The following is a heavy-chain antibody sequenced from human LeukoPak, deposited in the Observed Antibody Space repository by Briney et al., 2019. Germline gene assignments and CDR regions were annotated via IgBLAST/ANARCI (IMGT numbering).Heavy chain of an antibody. J-gene: IGHJ4*02. CDR2: FSAHNGNT. Sequence: ASVKVSCKASGYTFTSYSISWVRQAPGQGLEWMGWFSAHNGNTIYAQKVKGRVTMTTDTSTSTAYMELRSLKSDDTAVYYCARASYCSGGSCYSDYWGQGTLVTVSS. D-gene: IGHD2-15*01. CDR1: GYTFTSYS. V-gene: IGHV1-18*01. CDR3: ARASYCSGGSCYSDY.